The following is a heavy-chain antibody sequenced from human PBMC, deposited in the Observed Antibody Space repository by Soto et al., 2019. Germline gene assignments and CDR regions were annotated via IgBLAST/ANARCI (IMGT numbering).Heavy chain of an antibody. D-gene: IGHD3-22*01. V-gene: IGHV4-59*01. J-gene: IGHJ5*02. CDR2: IYYESA. CDR1: GGSISSYY. CDR3: ARGYYDTTGYSLDP. Sequence: QVQLQESGPGLVKPSETLSLTCTVSGGSISSYYWSWIRQSPGKGLEWIGYIYYESANYNPSLNSRVIIVVDTSKNQFSLRLSYVTPADTAVYYCARGYYDTTGYSLDPWGQGTLVTVSS.